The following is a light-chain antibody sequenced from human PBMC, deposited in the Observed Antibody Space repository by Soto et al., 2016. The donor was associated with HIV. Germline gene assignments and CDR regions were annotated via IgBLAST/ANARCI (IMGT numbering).Light chain of an antibody. CDR1: QDISIW. CDR3: QQANDFPLT. CDR2: AAS. V-gene: IGKV1-12*01. J-gene: IGKJ4*01. Sequence: DIQMTQSPSSVSASVGDRVTITCRASQDISIWLTWYQQKPGKAPKLLIYAASSLQGGVPSRFSGSGSGTDFTLTISSLQLEDFATYYCQQANDFPLTFGEGPRWRSN.